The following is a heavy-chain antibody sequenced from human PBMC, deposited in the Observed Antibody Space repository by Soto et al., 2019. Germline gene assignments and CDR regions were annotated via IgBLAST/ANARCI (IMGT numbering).Heavy chain of an antibody. J-gene: IGHJ6*02. CDR1: GFTFSTYG. D-gene: IGHD2-2*01. CDR2: ISYDGRNK. V-gene: IGHV3-30*18. Sequence: GGSLRLSCAASGFTFSTYGMHWVRQAPGKGLEWVAVISYDGRNKYYADSVKGRFAISRDNSKNVLFLQMNSLRAEDTSVYYCAKDESRYCTDTSCYPMDVWGQGPRSPSP. CDR3: AKDESRYCTDTSCYPMDV.